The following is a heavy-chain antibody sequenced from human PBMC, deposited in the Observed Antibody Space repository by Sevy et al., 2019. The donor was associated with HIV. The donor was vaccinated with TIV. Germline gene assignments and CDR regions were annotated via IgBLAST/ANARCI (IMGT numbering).Heavy chain of an antibody. CDR3: AKDLSSTSFYGMDV. J-gene: IGHJ6*02. V-gene: IGHV3-23*01. D-gene: IGHD2-2*01. CDR2: ISGSGGST. CDR1: GFTFSSYV. Sequence: GGSLRLSCAASGFTFSSYVMSWVRQAPGKGLEWVSAISGSGGSTYYADSVKGRFTISRDNSKNTLYLQMNSLRAEDTAVYYCAKDLSSTSFYGMDVWGQGTTVTVSS.